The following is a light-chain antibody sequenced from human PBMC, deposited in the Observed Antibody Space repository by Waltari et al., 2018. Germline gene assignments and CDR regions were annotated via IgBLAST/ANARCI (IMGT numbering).Light chain of an antibody. CDR3: QQRSAWPRT. V-gene: IGKV3-11*01. J-gene: IGKJ2*01. CDR2: DTS. CDR1: QIVITF. Sequence: IVLTQSPATLSLSPGGSATLSCRASQIVITFLTWYQQKPGQAPRRLIYDTSKMATGIPARCSGAGSGTDFTLTINSLEPEDFAIYYCQQRSAWPRTFGQGTKLEFK.